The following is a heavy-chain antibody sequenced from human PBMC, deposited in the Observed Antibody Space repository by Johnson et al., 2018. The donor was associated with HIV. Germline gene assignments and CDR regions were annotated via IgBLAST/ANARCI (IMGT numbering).Heavy chain of an antibody. CDR3: AREPHNFWSPDAFDI. CDR1: GFTFSSYV. V-gene: IGHV3-23*04. CDR2: ISGSGGGT. J-gene: IGHJ3*02. Sequence: VQLVESGGGLVQPGGSLRLSCAASGFTFSSYVMSWVRQAPGKGLEWVSSISGSGGGTYYADSVKGRFTISRDNSKNTLYLQMSSLRAEDTAVYYCAREPHNFWSPDAFDIWGQGTMVTVSS. D-gene: IGHD3-3*01.